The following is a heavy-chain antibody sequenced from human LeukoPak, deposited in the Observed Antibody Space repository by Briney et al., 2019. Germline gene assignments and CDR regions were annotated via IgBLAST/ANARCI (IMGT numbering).Heavy chain of an antibody. CDR1: GGSISSYY. D-gene: IGHD3-22*01. V-gene: IGHV4-59*08. Sequence: SETLSLTCTVSGGSISSYYWSWIRQPPGKGLEWIGYIYYSGSTNYNPSLKSRVNISVDTSKNQFSLKLSYVTAADTAVYYCARQVYDSSSYYYYFDYWGQGTLVTVSS. J-gene: IGHJ4*02. CDR3: ARQVYDSSSYYYYFDY. CDR2: IYYSGST.